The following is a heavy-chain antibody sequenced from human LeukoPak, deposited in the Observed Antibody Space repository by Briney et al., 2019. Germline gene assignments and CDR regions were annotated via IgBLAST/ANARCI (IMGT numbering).Heavy chain of an antibody. CDR1: GFTFSSYS. V-gene: IGHV3-21*01. CDR2: ISSSSSYI. J-gene: IGHJ6*02. CDR3: AREGGPYGSGSYYNPYYYYYGMDV. D-gene: IGHD3-10*01. Sequence: GGSLRLSCAASGFTFSSYSMNWVRQAPGKGLEWVSSISSSSSYIYYADSVKGRFTISRVNAKNSLYLQMNSLRAEDTAVYYCAREGGPYGSGSYYNPYYYYYGMDVWDQGTTVTVSS.